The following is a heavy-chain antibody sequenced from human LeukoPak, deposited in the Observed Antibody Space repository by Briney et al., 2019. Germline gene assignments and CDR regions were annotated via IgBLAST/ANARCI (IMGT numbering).Heavy chain of an antibody. CDR2: IYSSGTT. Sequence: PSDTLSLTCTVSGGSLSGYYWSWIRQTPGKGLEWIGYIYSSGTTNYNRSLQSRVIISLDTPKNQFSLRLTSVTAADTAIYFCARRISSWNVYIDKWGQGIQVTVSS. J-gene: IGHJ4*02. CDR3: ARRISSWNVYIDK. CDR1: GGSLSGYY. D-gene: IGHD1-1*01. V-gene: IGHV4-4*08.